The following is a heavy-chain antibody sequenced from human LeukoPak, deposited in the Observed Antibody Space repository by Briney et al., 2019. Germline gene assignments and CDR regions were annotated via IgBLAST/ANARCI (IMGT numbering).Heavy chain of an antibody. Sequence: SVKVSCKASGGTFISYAISWVRQAPGQGLEWMGGIIPIFGTANYAQKFQGRVTITADESTSTAYMELSSLRSEDTAVYYCARAAIPDPRRDGYNWGFDPWGQGTLVTVPS. D-gene: IGHD5-24*01. CDR1: GGTFISYA. V-gene: IGHV1-69*13. CDR3: ARAAIPDPRRDGYNWGFDP. J-gene: IGHJ5*02. CDR2: IIPIFGTA.